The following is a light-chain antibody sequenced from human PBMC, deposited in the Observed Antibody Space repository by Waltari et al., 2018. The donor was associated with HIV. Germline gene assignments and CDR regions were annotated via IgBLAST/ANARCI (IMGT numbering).Light chain of an antibody. CDR3: QAWGSTTSGV. Sequence: SYEVTQPPSVAVSPGQPATITCSGYELGDKYTCWYQQKPDQSPLLVIYQDNKRPSGIPERFSGSSSGHTATLTISGTLPMDEADYYCQAWGSTTSGVFGRGTRLTVL. CDR2: QDN. CDR1: ELGDKY. V-gene: IGLV3-1*01. J-gene: IGLJ3*02.